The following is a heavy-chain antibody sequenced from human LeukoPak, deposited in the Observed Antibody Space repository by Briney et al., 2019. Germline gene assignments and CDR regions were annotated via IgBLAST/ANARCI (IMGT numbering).Heavy chain of an antibody. J-gene: IGHJ4*02. CDR1: GGSISSSSYY. CDR2: IYYSGST. V-gene: IGHV4-39*01. Sequence: SETLSLTCTVAGGSISSSSYYWGWIRQPPGKGLEWIGSIYYSGSTYYNPSLKSRVTISVDTSKNQFSLKLSSVTAADTAVYYCARLRIVGATTIDYWGQGTLVTVSS. CDR3: ARLRIVGATTIDY. D-gene: IGHD1-26*01.